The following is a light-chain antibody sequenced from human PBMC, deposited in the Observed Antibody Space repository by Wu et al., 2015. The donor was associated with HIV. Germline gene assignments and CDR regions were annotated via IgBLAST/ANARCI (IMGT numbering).Light chain of an antibody. J-gene: IGKJ1*01. CDR3: QQYGSSRRT. CDR2: GAS. V-gene: IGKV3-20*01. CDR1: QSVSSSY. Sequence: EIVLTQSPGTLSLSPGERATLSCRASQSVSSSYLAWYQQKPGQAPGLLISGASNRATGIPDRFSGSGSGTDFTLTISRLEPEDFAVYYCQQYGSSRRTFGQGTKVEIK.